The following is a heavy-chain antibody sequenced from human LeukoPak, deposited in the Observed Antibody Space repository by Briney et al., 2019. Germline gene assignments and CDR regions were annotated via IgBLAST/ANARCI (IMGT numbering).Heavy chain of an antibody. CDR2: INPNSGGT. CDR1: GYIFFNYG. CDR3: ARGGRAELVNDSYQGIYYYYGMDV. Sequence: ASVKVSCKASGYIFFNYGISWVRQAPGQGLEWMGWINPNSGGTNYAQKFQGWVTMTRDTSISTAYMELSRLRSDDTAVYYCARGGRAELVNDSYQGIYYYYGMDVWGQGTTVTVSS. D-gene: IGHD1-1*01. J-gene: IGHJ6*02. V-gene: IGHV1-2*04.